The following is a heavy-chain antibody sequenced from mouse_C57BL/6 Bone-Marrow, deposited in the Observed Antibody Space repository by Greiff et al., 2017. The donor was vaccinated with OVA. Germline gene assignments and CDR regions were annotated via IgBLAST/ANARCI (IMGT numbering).Heavy chain of an antibody. CDR3: ARQSNQTIYFDY. CDR1: GYTFTSYW. Sequence: QVQLQQPGAELVKPGASVKLSCKASGYTFTSYWMPWVKQRPGQGLEWIGMIHPNSGSTNYNEKFKSKATLTVDKSSSTAYMQLSSLTSEDSAVYYCARQSNQTIYFDYWGQGTTLTVSS. J-gene: IGHJ2*01. CDR2: IHPNSGST. V-gene: IGHV1-64*01. D-gene: IGHD1-3*01.